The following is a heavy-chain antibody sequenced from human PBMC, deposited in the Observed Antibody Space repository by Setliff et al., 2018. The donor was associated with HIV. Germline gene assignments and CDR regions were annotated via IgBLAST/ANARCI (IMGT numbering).Heavy chain of an antibody. CDR1: GASISSHY. CDR3: ARVSTDYVWGSFLSSGPYYFDF. V-gene: IGHV4-59*08. J-gene: IGHJ4*02. CDR2: IYSTGST. D-gene: IGHD3-16*01. Sequence: SETLSLTCTVSGASISSHYWSWIRQSPGRELEWIGYIYSTGSTNYNPSLQSRVSISMDASKNKFSLKLTSVTAADTAAYFCARVSTDYVWGSFLSSGPYYFDFWGQGALVTVSS.